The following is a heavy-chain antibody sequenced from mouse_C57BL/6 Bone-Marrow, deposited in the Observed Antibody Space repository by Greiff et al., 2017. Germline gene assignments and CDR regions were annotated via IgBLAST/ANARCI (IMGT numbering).Heavy chain of an antibody. V-gene: IGHV1-81*01. CDR2: IYPRSGNT. J-gene: IGHJ2*01. CDR1: GYTFTSYG. CDR3: ARYGNYPDY. Sequence: QVQLKESGAELARPGASVKLSCKASGYTFTSYGISWVKQRTGQGLEWIGEIYPRSGNTYYNEKFKGKATLTADKSSSTAYMELRSLTSEDSAVYFCARYGNYPDYWGQGTTLTVSS. D-gene: IGHD2-10*02.